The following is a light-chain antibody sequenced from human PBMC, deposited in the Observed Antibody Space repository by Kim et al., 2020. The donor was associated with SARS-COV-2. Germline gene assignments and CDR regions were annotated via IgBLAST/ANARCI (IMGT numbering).Light chain of an antibody. CDR2: YNS. V-gene: IGLV3-21*04. CDR3: QVWDSSTDHWV. CDR1: NIGSDS. J-gene: IGLJ3*02. Sequence: GKTARFTCGGDNIGSDSVHWYQQKPGQAPVLVIYYNSDRPSGIPERFSGSNSGNTATLTISRVEAGDEADYYCQVWDSSTDHWVFGGGTQLTVL.